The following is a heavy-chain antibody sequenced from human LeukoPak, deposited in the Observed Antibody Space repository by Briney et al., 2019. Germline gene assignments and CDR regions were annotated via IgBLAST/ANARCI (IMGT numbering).Heavy chain of an antibody. CDR1: GYTFTSYD. D-gene: IGHD6-19*01. CDR2: MNPNSGNT. V-gene: IGHV1-8*03. J-gene: IGHJ3*02. CDR3: AREEWLVLQSPKSAFDI. Sequence: ASVKVSCKASGYTFTSYDINWVRQATGQGLEWMGWMNPNSGNTGYAQKFQGRVTITRNTSISTAYMELSSLRSEDTAVYYCAREEWLVLQSPKSAFDIWGQGTMVTVSS.